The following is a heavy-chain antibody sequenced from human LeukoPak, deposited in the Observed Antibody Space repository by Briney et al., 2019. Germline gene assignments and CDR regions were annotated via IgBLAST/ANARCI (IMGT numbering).Heavy chain of an antibody. D-gene: IGHD6-19*01. J-gene: IGHJ4*02. CDR1: GFTLRSYD. V-gene: IGHV3-13*01. CDR3: ARGGIQVSGIDEIDY. CDR2: IGISDDT. Sequence: GGSLRLTCAASGFTLRSYDMHWVRQVTGKGLEWVSAIGISDDTYYQGSVKGRFTISRENAKNSLYLQMNSLTAGDTAVYYCARGGIQVSGIDEIDYWGQGTLVTVSS.